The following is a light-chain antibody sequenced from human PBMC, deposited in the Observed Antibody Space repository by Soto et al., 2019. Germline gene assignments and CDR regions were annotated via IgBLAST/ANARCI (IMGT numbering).Light chain of an antibody. V-gene: IGKV1-5*01. Sequence: TQMTRYHSTLSASLGDRFTITGRASESISRWLAWFQQKPGRAPNLLIYDASILQSGVPSRFSGSGSGTDFTLTISRLQTEDFVTYYCQQYTDYSTFGQGTKVDIK. CDR3: QQYTDYST. CDR1: ESISRW. J-gene: IGKJ1*01. CDR2: DAS.